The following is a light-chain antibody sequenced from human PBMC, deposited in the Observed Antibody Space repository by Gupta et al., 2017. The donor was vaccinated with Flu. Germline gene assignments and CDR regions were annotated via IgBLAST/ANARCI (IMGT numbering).Light chain of an antibody. CDR3: CYYEADSACYV. CDR1: SSDVGIYDP. J-gene: IGLJ1*01. V-gene: IGLV2-23*01. CDR2: EED. Sequence: QPALTQPASVSGSPGQSIAISCTGTSSDVGIYDPVSWYQQHPGKAPKLIIYEEDKRPSGVSTRFSGSTSGNTASPHTNGLQAEEEADDYCCYYEADSACYVFGTGTKVTVL.